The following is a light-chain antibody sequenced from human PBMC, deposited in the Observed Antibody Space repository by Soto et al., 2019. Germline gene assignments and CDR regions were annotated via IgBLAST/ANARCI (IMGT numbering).Light chain of an antibody. J-gene: IGKJ2*01. CDR1: QSVSSK. V-gene: IGKV3-15*01. CDR3: QQYNKWYT. CDR2: GAS. Sequence: EIVMTQSPATLSVSPGERVTFSCRASQSVSSKLAWYQQRPGQAPRLLIYGASTRATGIPARFSGSGSGTEFTLTISNLQSEDFAVYYCQQYNKWYTFGQGTKLEIK.